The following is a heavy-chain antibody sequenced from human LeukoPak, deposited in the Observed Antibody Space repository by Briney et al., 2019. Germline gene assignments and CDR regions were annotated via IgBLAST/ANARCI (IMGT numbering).Heavy chain of an antibody. Sequence: GGSLRLSCAASGFTFSSYGMHWVRQTPGKGLEWVSYIRSSSSPIHYADSVKGRFTISRDNAKNSLYLQMNSLRAEDTAVYYCARILPYGSGREGAFDIWGQGTMVTVSS. D-gene: IGHD3-10*01. V-gene: IGHV3-48*01. CDR2: IRSSSSPI. CDR1: GFTFSSYG. J-gene: IGHJ3*02. CDR3: ARILPYGSGREGAFDI.